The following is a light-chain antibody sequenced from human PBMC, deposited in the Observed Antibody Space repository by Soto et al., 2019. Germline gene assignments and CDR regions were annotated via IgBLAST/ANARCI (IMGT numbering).Light chain of an antibody. V-gene: IGKV3-11*01. CDR3: QQRAKWPPT. CDR1: QSVSTY. J-gene: IGKJ3*01. Sequence: EIVLTQSPATLSLSPGERASFSCRASQSVSTYLACYQQKPGQAPRLLIYDASNRATDIPARFSASGSGTDFTLTISSLEPEDFAVYYCQQRAKWPPTFGPGTKVEIK. CDR2: DAS.